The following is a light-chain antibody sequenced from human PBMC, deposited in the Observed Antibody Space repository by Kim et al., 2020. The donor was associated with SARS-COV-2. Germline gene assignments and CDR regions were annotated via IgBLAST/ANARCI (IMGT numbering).Light chain of an antibody. J-gene: IGLJ2*01. CDR3: SSRDSGGNVV. Sequence: SVVLGQTVRITCQGDSLTNYYASWYQQKPGQAPVVVIYGNNNRPSGIPRFSGSNSGNTASLTITGAQAEDAADYYCSSRDSGGNVVFGGGTQLTVL. CDR2: GNN. CDR1: SLTNYY. V-gene: IGLV3-19*01.